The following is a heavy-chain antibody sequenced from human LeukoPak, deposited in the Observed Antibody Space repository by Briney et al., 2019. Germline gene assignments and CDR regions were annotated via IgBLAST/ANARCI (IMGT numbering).Heavy chain of an antibody. D-gene: IGHD2-2*01. J-gene: IGHJ4*02. V-gene: IGHV4-59*01. CDR1: GGSISSYY. CDR2: IYYSGST. Sequence: PSETLSLTCTVSGGSISSYYWSWIRQPPGKGLEWIGYIYYSGSTNYNPSLKGRVTISVDTSKNQFSLKLSSVTAADTAVYYCARYTVVPAAYFDYWGQGTLVTVSS. CDR3: ARYTVVPAAYFDY.